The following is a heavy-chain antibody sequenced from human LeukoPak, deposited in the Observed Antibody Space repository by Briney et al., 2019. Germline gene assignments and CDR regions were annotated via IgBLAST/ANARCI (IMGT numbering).Heavy chain of an antibody. CDR1: GGSISSYY. J-gene: IGHJ4*02. V-gene: IGHV4-59*01. D-gene: IGHD6-6*01. CDR2: IYYSGIT. Sequence: SETLSLTCTVSGGSISSYYWTWIRQPPGKVLEWIGYIYYSGITNYNPSLKSRVTISVDTSKNQFSLKLTSVTAADTAMYYCARSDSSSLPSDYWGQGTLVTVSS. CDR3: ARSDSSSLPSDY.